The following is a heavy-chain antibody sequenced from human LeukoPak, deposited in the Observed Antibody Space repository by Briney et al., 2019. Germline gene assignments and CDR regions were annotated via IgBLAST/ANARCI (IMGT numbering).Heavy chain of an antibody. CDR3: ASYTAMVTGGFDY. V-gene: IGHV3-30*03. D-gene: IGHD5-18*01. Sequence: GGSLRLSCAASGFTFSDYYMSWVRQAPGKGLEWVAVISYDGSNKYYADSVKGRFTISRDNSKNTLYLQMNSLRAEDTAVYYCASYTAMVTGGFDYWGQGTLVTVSS. J-gene: IGHJ4*02. CDR2: ISYDGSNK. CDR1: GFTFSDYY.